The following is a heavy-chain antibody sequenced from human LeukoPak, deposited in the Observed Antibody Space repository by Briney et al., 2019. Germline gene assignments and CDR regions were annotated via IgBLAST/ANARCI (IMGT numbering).Heavy chain of an antibody. CDR3: ARSGEPNYDILTGYYYYYCYYYMDV. V-gene: IGHV1-8*02. CDR1: GYTFTSYD. Sequence: GASVKVSCKASGYTFTSYDINWVRQATGQGLEWMGWMNPNSGNTGYAQKFQGRVTMTRNTSISTAYMELSSLRSEDTAVYYCARSGEPNYDILTGYYYYYCYYYMDVWGKGTTVTISS. CDR2: MNPNSGNT. D-gene: IGHD3-9*01. J-gene: IGHJ6*03.